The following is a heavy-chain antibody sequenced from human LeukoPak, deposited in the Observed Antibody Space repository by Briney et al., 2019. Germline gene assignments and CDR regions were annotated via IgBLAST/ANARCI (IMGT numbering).Heavy chain of an antibody. Sequence: SETLSLTCAVYGGSFSGYYWSWIRQPPGKGLEWIGEINHSGSTNYNPSLKSRVTMSVDTSKNQFSLKLSSVTAADTAVYYCAREMTVTRPFDYWGQGTLVTVSS. V-gene: IGHV4-34*01. D-gene: IGHD4-17*01. CDR1: GGSFSGYY. CDR2: INHSGST. J-gene: IGHJ4*02. CDR3: AREMTVTRPFDY.